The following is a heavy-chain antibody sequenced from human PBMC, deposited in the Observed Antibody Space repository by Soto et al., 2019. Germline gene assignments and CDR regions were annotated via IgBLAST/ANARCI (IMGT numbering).Heavy chain of an antibody. D-gene: IGHD1-1*01. CDR3: VRVRREQCFRSTCNGYNGMDV. CDR2: IVPLFGTT. CDR1: GGTFSSYA. Sequence: QVQLVQSGAEEKKPGSSVKVSCKASGGTFSSYAISWVRQAPGQGLEWMGGIVPLFGTTNYAQRFQGRVTITADESTSTAYMELSSLGSEDTALYFCVRVRREQCFRSTCNGYNGMDVWGQGTTVTVSS. J-gene: IGHJ6*02. V-gene: IGHV1-69*12.